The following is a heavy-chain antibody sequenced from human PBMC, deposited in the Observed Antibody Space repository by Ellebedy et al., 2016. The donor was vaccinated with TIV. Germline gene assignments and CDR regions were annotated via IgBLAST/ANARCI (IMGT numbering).Heavy chain of an antibody. V-gene: IGHV3-48*01. Sequence: GGSLRLXCAASGFTFSSYSMNWVRQAPGKGLEWVSYISSSSSTIYYADSVKGRFTISRDNAKNSLYLQMNSLRADDTAVYYCVRNKGYFTFDIWGQGTMVTVSS. J-gene: IGHJ3*02. D-gene: IGHD3-9*01. CDR3: VRNKGYFTFDI. CDR1: GFTFSSYS. CDR2: ISSSSSTI.